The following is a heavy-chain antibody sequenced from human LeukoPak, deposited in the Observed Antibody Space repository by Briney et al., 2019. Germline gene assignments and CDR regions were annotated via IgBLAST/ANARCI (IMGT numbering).Heavy chain of an antibody. D-gene: IGHD6-13*01. CDR2: IDPSDSYT. V-gene: IGHV5-10-1*01. J-gene: IGHJ4*02. Sequence: GESQKISCQGSGYRYTTYWITWVRQMPGKGLEWMGRIDPSDSYTNYSPSFQGHVTISADKSINTAYLQWSSLKASDIAMYYCARDRIASTGQIDYWGQGTLVTVSS. CDR3: ARDRIASTGQIDY. CDR1: GYRYTTYW.